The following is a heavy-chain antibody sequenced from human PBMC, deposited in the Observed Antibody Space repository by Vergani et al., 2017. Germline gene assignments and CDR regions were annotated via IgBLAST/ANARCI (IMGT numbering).Heavy chain of an antibody. Sequence: EVQLVESGGGLVQPGGSLRLSCAASGFTFSSYWMSWVRQAPGKGLEWVANIKQDGSEKYYVDSVKGRFTISRDNAKNSLYLQMNSLRAEDTAVYYCARTARAAADWYWVYFDYWGQGTLVTVSS. V-gene: IGHV3-7*01. CDR2: IKQDGSEK. D-gene: IGHD6-13*01. J-gene: IGHJ4*02. CDR3: ARTARAAADWYWVYFDY. CDR1: GFTFSSYW.